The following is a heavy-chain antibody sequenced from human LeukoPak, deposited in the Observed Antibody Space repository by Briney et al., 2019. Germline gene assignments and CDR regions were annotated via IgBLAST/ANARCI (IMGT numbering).Heavy chain of an antibody. D-gene: IGHD5-18*01. Sequence: PGGSLRLSCAASGFTLSRYGMSWVRQAPGKGLEWVSAISGSSGSTYYADSVKGRFTISRDNSKNTLYLQMNSLRDGDTAVYYCARDPGYRGESGWFDPWGQGTLVTVSS. CDR2: ISGSSGST. J-gene: IGHJ5*02. CDR3: ARDPGYRGESGWFDP. V-gene: IGHV3-23*01. CDR1: GFTLSRYG.